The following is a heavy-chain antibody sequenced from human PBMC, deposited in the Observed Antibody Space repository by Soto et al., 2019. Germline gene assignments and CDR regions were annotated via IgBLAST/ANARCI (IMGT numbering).Heavy chain of an antibody. V-gene: IGHV3-15*01. D-gene: IGHD3-10*01. CDR3: ISDYGSGRYHPF. J-gene: IGHJ4*02. CDR2: IKSKTDGGTT. Sequence: ESGGGLVKPGGSLRLSCAASGFTFSNAWMSWVRQAPGKGLEWVGRIKSKTDGGTTDYAAPVKSRFTISSDDSKNTLNLQMTILKSEDSAVYYSISDYGSGRYHPFCGRATLVTVSS. CDR1: GFTFSNAW.